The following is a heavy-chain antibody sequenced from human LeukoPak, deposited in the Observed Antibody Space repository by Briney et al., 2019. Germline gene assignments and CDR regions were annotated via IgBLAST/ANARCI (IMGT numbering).Heavy chain of an antibody. V-gene: IGHV3-30*03. Sequence: GRALILSCAASGFRFSSYGMHWVRQAPGKGLEWVAFTSYGGHKKYYAVSVKSRITAYRDNTKNTLYLQKNSLRSEDTAVYYCGTDRWLVSHDWGQGTLVTVSS. CDR1: GFRFSSYG. CDR2: TSYGGHKK. CDR3: GTDRWLVSHD. J-gene: IGHJ4*02. D-gene: IGHD6-19*01.